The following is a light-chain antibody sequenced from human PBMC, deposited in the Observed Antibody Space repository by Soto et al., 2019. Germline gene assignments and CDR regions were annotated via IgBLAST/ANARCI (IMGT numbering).Light chain of an antibody. Sequence: DIQMTQSPSSLSASIGDRVTITCQASQDISNNLNWYQQKPGKAPKLLIYDASNLKTGVPSRFSGSGSETDFTFTNSSLQPGDIATYYCQQYFHRLLTFGGGTKVEI. CDR3: QQYFHRLLT. J-gene: IGKJ4*01. CDR1: QDISNN. V-gene: IGKV1-33*01. CDR2: DAS.